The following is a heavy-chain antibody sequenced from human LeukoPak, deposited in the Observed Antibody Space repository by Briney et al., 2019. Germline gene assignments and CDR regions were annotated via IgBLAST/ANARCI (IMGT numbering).Heavy chain of an antibody. V-gene: IGHV3-74*01. CDR3: ARRAYSSSSPPFDY. J-gene: IGHJ4*02. CDR2: INSDGSST. CDR1: GFTFSSYW. Sequence: GGSLRLPCAASGFTFSSYWMHWVRQAPGKGLVWVSHINSDGSSTTYANSVKGRFTISRDNAKNTLYLQMNSLRAEDTAVYYCARRAYSSSSPPFDYWGQGTLVTVSS. D-gene: IGHD6-6*01.